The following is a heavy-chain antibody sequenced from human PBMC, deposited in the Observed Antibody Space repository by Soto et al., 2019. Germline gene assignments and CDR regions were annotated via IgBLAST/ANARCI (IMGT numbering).Heavy chain of an antibody. CDR2: VYFSGTS. J-gene: IGHJ6*02. CDR3: AREMATTPDHYYYNAMDA. V-gene: IGHV4-61*01. D-gene: IGHD5-12*01. CDR1: GTSVSSGSFY. Sequence: SETLSLTCTVAGTSVSSGSFYWSWIRQPPGKGLEWIAYVYFSGTSNSNPSLNNRVTISLDASKNQLSLRLTSVTAADTAVYYCAREMATTPDHYYYNAMDAWGQGTTVT.